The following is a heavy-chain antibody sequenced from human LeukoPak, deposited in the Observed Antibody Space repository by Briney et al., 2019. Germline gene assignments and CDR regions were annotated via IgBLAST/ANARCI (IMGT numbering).Heavy chain of an antibody. J-gene: IGHJ3*02. CDR2: INPSGGST. CDR1: GYTFTSYY. D-gene: IGHD2-21*02. V-gene: IGHV1-46*01. CDR3: ARDLAYCGGDCYPSVEDAFDI. Sequence: ASVKVSCKASGYTFTSYYMHWVRQAPGQGLEWMGIINPSGGSTSYAQKFQGRVTMTRDMSTSTVYMELSSLRSEDTAVYYCARDLAYCGGDCYPSVEDAFDIWGQGTMVTVSS.